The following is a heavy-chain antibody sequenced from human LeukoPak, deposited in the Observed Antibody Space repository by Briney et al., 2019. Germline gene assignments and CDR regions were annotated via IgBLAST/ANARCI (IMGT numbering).Heavy chain of an antibody. CDR2: IKSDGSTT. CDR3: ARAPRVYDNSGRLHDAFDL. J-gene: IGHJ3*01. CDR1: GMTFSSYW. Sequence: GGSLRLSCAASGMTFSSYWMYWVRQLPGKGLVWVSYIKSDGSTTGYADAVKGRFTISRDNAKSTLYLQMSSLRGEDTAVYYCARAPRVYDNSGRLHDAFDLWGQGTTVTVSP. V-gene: IGHV3-74*01. D-gene: IGHD3-22*01.